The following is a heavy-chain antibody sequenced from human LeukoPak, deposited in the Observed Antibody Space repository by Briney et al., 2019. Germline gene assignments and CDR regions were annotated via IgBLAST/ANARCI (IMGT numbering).Heavy chain of an antibody. CDR1: GFTFSSYA. Sequence: PGGSLRLSCSASGFTFSSYAMHWVRQAPGKGLEYVSAISSNGGSTYYADSVKGRFIISRDNSKNTVYLQMDSLRAEDTAVYYCARSYTHYDFWSGYTYQNYFDPWGQGTLVTVSS. CDR2: ISSNGGST. V-gene: IGHV3-64*04. CDR3: ARSYTHYDFWSGYTYQNYFDP. J-gene: IGHJ5*02. D-gene: IGHD3-3*01.